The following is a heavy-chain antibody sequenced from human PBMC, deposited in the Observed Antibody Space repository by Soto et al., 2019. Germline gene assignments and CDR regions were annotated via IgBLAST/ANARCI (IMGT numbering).Heavy chain of an antibody. D-gene: IGHD3-22*01. CDR1: GGIFSSYA. V-gene: IGHV1-69*13. CDR2: IIPIFGTA. CDR3: ARGNDSSGYPYYYYGMDV. Sequence: SVKVSCKASGGIFSSYAISWVRQAPGQGLEWMGGIIPIFGTANYAQKFQGRVTITADESTSTAYMELSSLRSEDTAVYYCARGNDSSGYPYYYYGMDVWGQGTTVTVSS. J-gene: IGHJ6*02.